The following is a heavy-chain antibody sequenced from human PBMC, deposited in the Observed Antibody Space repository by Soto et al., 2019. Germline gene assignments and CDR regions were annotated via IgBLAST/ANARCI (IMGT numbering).Heavy chain of an antibody. J-gene: IGHJ4*02. CDR1: GFAITTYT. Sequence: EVQLVESGGGLVAPGGSLRLSCVASGFAITTYTMNWVRQAPGTGLEWVSSINGRSNYKYYSDSVKGRFTASRDNAQNSLFLQMSRLGPEDTAVYYCVREDGVVGASSAFDSWGQGTLVTVSS. CDR3: VREDGVVGASSAFDS. D-gene: IGHD1-26*01. V-gene: IGHV3-21*02. CDR2: INGRSNYK.